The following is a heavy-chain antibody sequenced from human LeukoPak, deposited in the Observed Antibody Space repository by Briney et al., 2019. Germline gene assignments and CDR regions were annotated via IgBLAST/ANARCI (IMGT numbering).Heavy chain of an antibody. V-gene: IGHV3-15*07. CDR2: IKSKTDGGTT. Sequence: GGSLRLSCAASGFTFSNAWMNWVRQAPGKGLEWVGRIKSKTDGGTTDYAAPVKGRFTISRDDSKNTLYLQMNSLKTEHTAVYYCTTGMLSGWYKRDYWGQGTLVTVSS. J-gene: IGHJ4*02. CDR3: TTGMLSGWYKRDY. CDR1: GFTFSNAW. D-gene: IGHD6-19*01.